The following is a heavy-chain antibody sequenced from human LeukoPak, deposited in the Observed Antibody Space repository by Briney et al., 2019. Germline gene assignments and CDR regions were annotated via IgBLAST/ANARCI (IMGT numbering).Heavy chain of an antibody. D-gene: IGHD4-17*01. CDR2: ISGSDGST. V-gene: IGHV3-23*01. J-gene: IGHJ4*02. CDR3: AKGTRKTTVTTYFDY. Sequence: GGSLRLSCAASGFTFSSYAMSWVRQAPGKGLEWVSAISGSDGSTYYADSVKGRFTISRDNSKNTLYLQMNSLRAEDTAVYYCAKGTRKTTVTTYFDYWGQGTLVTVSS. CDR1: GFTFSSYA.